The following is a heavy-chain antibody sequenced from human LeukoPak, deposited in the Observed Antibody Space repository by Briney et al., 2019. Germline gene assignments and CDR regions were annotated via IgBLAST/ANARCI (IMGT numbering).Heavy chain of an antibody. J-gene: IGHJ3*02. D-gene: IGHD4-17*01. V-gene: IGHV3-21*01. CDR3: ARPQVNDYGDCGI. Sequence: GRSLSLSCAASGFTFSSYSMNWVRQAPGKGLEWVSSISSSSSYIYYADSVKGRFTISRDNARNSLYLQMNSLRAEDTAVYYCARPQVNDYGDCGIWGQGTMVAVSS. CDR1: GFTFSSYS. CDR2: ISSSSSYI.